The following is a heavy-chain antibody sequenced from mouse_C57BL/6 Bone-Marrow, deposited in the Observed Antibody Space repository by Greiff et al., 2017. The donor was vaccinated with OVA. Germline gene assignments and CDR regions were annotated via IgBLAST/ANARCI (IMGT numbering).Heavy chain of an antibody. V-gene: IGHV5-17*01. D-gene: IGHD2-3*01. CDR3: ARGRLLRTWFAY. J-gene: IGHJ3*01. CDR1: GFTFSDYG. CDR2: ISSGSSTI. Sequence: EVQGVESGGGLVKPGGSLKLSCAASGFTFSDYGMHWVRQAPEKGLEWVAYISSGSSTIYYADTVKGRFTISRDNAKNTLFLQMTSLRSEDTAMYYCARGRLLRTWFAYWGQGTLVTVSA.